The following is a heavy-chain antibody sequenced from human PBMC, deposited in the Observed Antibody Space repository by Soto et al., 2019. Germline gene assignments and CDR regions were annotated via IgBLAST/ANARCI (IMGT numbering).Heavy chain of an antibody. CDR3: ASARAVTTSPDFF. CDR1: GFTFSLYT. Sequence: EVHLVESGGGLVKPGGSLRLSCVASGFTFSLYTMNWVRQAPGKGLEWLSSIDSSSTSIYYAYSMRGRFTISRDNAKNSLYLEMYSLEVEYTAVYYCASARAVTTSPDFFWCQGTLVTVSS. CDR2: IDSSSTSI. D-gene: IGHD4-17*01. V-gene: IGHV3-21*01. J-gene: IGHJ4*02.